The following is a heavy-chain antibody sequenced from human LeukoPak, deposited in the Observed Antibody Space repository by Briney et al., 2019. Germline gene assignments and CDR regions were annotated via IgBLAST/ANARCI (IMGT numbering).Heavy chain of an antibody. D-gene: IGHD1-7*01. Sequence: PSETLSLTCTVSGGSISGSSYYWGWIRQPPGKGLEWIGSIYYSGSTYYNPSLKSRVTISVDTSKNQFSLKLSSVTAADTAVYYCARDRTGITGTGDPWGQGTLVTVSS. CDR3: ARDRTGITGTGDP. CDR2: IYYSGST. V-gene: IGHV4-39*07. CDR1: GGSISGSSYY. J-gene: IGHJ5*02.